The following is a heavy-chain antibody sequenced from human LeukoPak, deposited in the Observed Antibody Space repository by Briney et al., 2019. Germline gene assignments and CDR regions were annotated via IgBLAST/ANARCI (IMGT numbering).Heavy chain of an antibody. CDR1: GGTLSTYE. CDR3: ATRLPFTGYKN. V-gene: IGHV3-48*03. D-gene: IGHD5-24*01. J-gene: IGHJ4*01. Sequence: GGSLRLSCTIFGGTLSTYEFNWVRQAPGKRPEWISYMSRTADGIDHADSVKGRFTMSRDNAKNSVYLQMNSLRVDDTAIYYCATRLPFTGYKNWGQGTLVTVSS. CDR2: MSRTADGI.